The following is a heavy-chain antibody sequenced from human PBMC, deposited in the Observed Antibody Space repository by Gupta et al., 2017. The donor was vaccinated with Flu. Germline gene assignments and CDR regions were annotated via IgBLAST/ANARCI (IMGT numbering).Heavy chain of an antibody. CDR2: SIPGFGPT. D-gene: IGHD2-15*01. V-gene: IGHV1-69*01. J-gene: IGHJ4*02. CDR3: ARKSGGHCSGGTCYSFDY. CDR1: GVTFRSYV. Sequence: QVQLVPPGAEVTKPGSSVKVSCKASGVTFRSYVINWVRQAPGQGPEWMGGSIPGFGPTNIAQKFQGRVTITADESTSTVYMEISSLRSEDTAVYYCARKSGGHCSGGTCYSFDYWGQGTLVTVSS.